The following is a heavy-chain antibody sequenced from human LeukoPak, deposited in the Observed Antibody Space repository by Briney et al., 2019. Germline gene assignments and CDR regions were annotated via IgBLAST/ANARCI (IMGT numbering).Heavy chain of an antibody. D-gene: IGHD1-26*01. CDR3: ARGFPSQWERLHGPGDAFDI. Sequence: GASVKVSCKASGYTFTGYYMHWVRQAPGQGLEWMGWINPNSGGTNYAQKFQGRVTMTRDTSISTAYMELSRLRSDDTAVYYCARGFPSQWERLHGPGDAFDIWGQGTMVTVSS. CDR1: GYTFTGYY. V-gene: IGHV1-2*02. CDR2: INPNSGGT. J-gene: IGHJ3*02.